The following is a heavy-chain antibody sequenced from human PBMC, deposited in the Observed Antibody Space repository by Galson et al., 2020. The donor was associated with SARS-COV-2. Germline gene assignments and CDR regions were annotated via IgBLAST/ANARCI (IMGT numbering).Heavy chain of an antibody. D-gene: IGHD1-26*01. CDR2: ISYDGSNK. J-gene: IGHJ4*02. V-gene: IGHV3-30-3*01. Sequence: GGSLRLSCAASGFTFSSYGMHWVRQAPGKGLEWVAVISYDGSNKYYADSVKGRFTISRDNSKNTLYLQMNSLRAEDTAVYYCARAHSGSYSGAFDYWGQGTLVTVSS. CDR1: GFTFSSYG. CDR3: ARAHSGSYSGAFDY.